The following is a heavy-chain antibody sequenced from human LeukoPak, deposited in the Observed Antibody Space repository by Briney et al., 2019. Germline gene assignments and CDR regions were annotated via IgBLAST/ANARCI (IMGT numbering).Heavy chain of an antibody. CDR2: IKPDGSDK. Sequence: GGSLRLSCAASGFTFSSYWMSWVRQAPGKGLEWVAQIKPDGSDKYYVDSVKGRFTISRDNAKNSLNLQMNSLRAEDTAVYYCARDGAAAAGRYFDYWGQGSLVTVSS. J-gene: IGHJ4*02. D-gene: IGHD6-13*01. CDR1: GFTFSSYW. V-gene: IGHV3-7*01. CDR3: ARDGAAAAGRYFDY.